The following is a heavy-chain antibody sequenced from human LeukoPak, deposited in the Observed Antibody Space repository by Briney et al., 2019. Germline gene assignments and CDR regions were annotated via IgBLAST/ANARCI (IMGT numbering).Heavy chain of an antibody. V-gene: IGHV4-59*01. CDR2: IYYSGST. CDR3: AGFIAAAGTGDY. D-gene: IGHD6-13*01. Sequence: PSETLSLTCTVSGGSISSYYWSWIRQPPGKGLEWIGYIYYSGSTNYNPSLKSRVTISVDTSKNQFSLKLSSVTAADTAVYYCAGFIAAAGTGDYWGQGTLVTVSS. J-gene: IGHJ4*02. CDR1: GGSISSYY.